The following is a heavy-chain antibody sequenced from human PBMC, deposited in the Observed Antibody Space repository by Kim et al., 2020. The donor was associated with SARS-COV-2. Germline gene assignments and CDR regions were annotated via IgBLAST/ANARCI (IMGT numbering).Heavy chain of an antibody. D-gene: IGHD3-22*01. CDR3: AYHYDSSGHP. CDR2: IYWNDDK. CDR1: GFSLTTSGVA. V-gene: IGHV2-5*01. J-gene: IGHJ5*02. Sequence: SGPTLVNPTQTLTLTCTFSGFSLTTSGVAVGWFRQPPGKALEWLALIYWNDDKHYSPSLKSRLTITKDTSVNQVVLTMTNMDPVDTATYYCAYHYDSSGHPWGQGTLVTVSS.